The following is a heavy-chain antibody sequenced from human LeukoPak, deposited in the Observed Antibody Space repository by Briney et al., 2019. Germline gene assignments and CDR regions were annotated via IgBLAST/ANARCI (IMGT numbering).Heavy chain of an antibody. Sequence: SETLSLTCAVYGGSFSGYYWSWIRQPPGKGLEWIGEINHSGSTNYNPPLKSRVTISVDTSKNQFSLKLSSVTAADTAVYYCASGTYYDYVWGSYRSNHDAFDIWGQGTMVTVSS. J-gene: IGHJ3*02. CDR2: INHSGST. V-gene: IGHV4-34*01. D-gene: IGHD3-16*02. CDR3: ASGTYYDYVWGSYRSNHDAFDI. CDR1: GGSFSGYY.